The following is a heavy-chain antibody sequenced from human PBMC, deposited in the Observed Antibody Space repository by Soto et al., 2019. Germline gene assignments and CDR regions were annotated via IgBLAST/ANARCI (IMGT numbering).Heavy chain of an antibody. CDR1: GGSISSGGYY. CDR3: ARRSVLLWFGELGSWFDP. J-gene: IGHJ5*02. D-gene: IGHD3-10*01. CDR2: IYYSGST. V-gene: IGHV4-31*03. Sequence: SETLSLTCTVSGGSISSGGYYWNWIRQHPGKGLEWIGYIYYSGSTYYNPSLKSRLTVSLDTSKNQFSLKLSSVTAADTAVYYCARRSVLLWFGELGSWFDPWGQGTLVTVSS.